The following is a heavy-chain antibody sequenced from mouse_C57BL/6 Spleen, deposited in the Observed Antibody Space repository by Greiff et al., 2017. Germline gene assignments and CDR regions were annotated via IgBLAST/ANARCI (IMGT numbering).Heavy chain of an antibody. CDR3: TTVNYYGSSFDFDY. CDR2: IDPENGDT. V-gene: IGHV14-4*01. CDR1: GFNIKDDY. Sequence: EVQLVESGAELVRPGASVKLSCTASGFNIKDDYMHWVKQRPEQGLEWIGWIDPENGDTEYASKFQGKATITADTSSNTAYLQLSSLTSEDTAVYYCTTVNYYGSSFDFDYWGQGTTLTVSS. D-gene: IGHD1-1*01. J-gene: IGHJ2*01.